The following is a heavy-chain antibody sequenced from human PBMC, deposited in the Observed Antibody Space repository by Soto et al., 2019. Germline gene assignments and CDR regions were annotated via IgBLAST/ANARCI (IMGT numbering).Heavy chain of an antibody. CDR3: TGAVASGY. CDR2: ISRDGGTK. CDR1: GFTVSTYG. Sequence: QVQLVESGGGVVQPGRSLRLSCAVSGFTVSTYGMHWVRQAPGKGLEWVAVISRDGGTKYYADSVKGRFTISRDNSRNTLFSEMNSLRGDDMAVYYCTGAVASGYWGQGTLVTVSS. D-gene: IGHD2-8*02. J-gene: IGHJ4*02. V-gene: IGHV3-30*03.